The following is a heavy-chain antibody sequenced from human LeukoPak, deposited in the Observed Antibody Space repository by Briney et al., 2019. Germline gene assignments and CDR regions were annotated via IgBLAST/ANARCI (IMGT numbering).Heavy chain of an antibody. J-gene: IGHJ4*02. Sequence: ASVKVSCKASGYTFTAYYMHWVRQAPGQGLEWVGWINPNSGGTNYAENFQGRVTMTRDTSINTAYMELSSLRSDDTAVYYCVPAPPVDPPYYFDYWGQGTLVTVSS. CDR1: GYTFTAYY. D-gene: IGHD5-12*01. CDR3: VPAPPVDPPYYFDY. CDR2: INPNSGGT. V-gene: IGHV1-2*02.